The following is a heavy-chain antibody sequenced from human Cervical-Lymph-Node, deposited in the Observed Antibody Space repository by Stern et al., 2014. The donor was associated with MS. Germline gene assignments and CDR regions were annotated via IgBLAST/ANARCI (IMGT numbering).Heavy chain of an antibody. CDR2: IHHSGAT. CDR1: GAPVSSGGYY. J-gene: IGHJ3*02. V-gene: IGHV4-31*03. D-gene: IGHD3-16*01. CDR3: AAIGPLMEGAAFDI. Sequence: VQLEESGPGLVKPSQTLSLSCSVSGAPVSSGGYYWTWVRQVPGKGLEWVGYIHHSGATFYNPSLKSRVSISVHTSDNQFSLKLSSVTAADTAVYYCAAIGPLMEGAAFDIWGQGTMVTVSS.